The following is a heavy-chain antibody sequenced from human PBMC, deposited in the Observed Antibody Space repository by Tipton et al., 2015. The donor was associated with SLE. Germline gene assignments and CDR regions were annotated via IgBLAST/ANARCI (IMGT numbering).Heavy chain of an antibody. Sequence: TLSLTCTVSDGSISSLSWSWIRQPPGKRLEWIGYIFYTGSTNYNPSLKSRVAMSVDMSKNQFSLKLTSVTAADTAVYYCASGNPVMPLWGQGTLVTVSS. D-gene: IGHD1-1*01. CDR1: DGSISSLS. CDR2: IFYTGST. J-gene: IGHJ4*02. V-gene: IGHV4-59*01. CDR3: ASGNPVMPL.